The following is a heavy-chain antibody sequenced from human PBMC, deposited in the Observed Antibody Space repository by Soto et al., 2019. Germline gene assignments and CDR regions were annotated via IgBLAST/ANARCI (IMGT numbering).Heavy chain of an antibody. V-gene: IGHV1-3*01. CDR1: GYTFTGYA. J-gene: IGHJ4*02. Sequence: ASVNVSCKASGYTFTGYAMHWVRQAPGRRLEWMGWINAGNGNTKYSQKFQGRVTITRDTSASTAYVELSSLRSEDTPVYYCARAVAVAADFDYWGQGSLVTVSS. D-gene: IGHD6-19*01. CDR3: ARAVAVAADFDY. CDR2: INAGNGNT.